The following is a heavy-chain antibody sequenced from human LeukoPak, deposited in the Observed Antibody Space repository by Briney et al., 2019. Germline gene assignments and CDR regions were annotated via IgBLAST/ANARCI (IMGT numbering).Heavy chain of an antibody. CDR1: GFTFSSYW. CDR3: ARGRGRREDY. Sequence: GGSLRLSCAASGFTFSSYWMTWVRQAPGKGLEWVANIQQDGSEKYYVDSVKGRFTISRDNAKNSLYLQMNSLRAEDTAVYFCARGRGRREDYWGQGTLVTVSS. CDR2: IQQDGSEK. J-gene: IGHJ4*02. V-gene: IGHV3-7*01. D-gene: IGHD1-26*01.